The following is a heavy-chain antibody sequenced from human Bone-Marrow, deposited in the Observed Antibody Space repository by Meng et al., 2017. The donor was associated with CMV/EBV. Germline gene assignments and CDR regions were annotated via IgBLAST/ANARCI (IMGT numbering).Heavy chain of an antibody. CDR3: ARAPVAYYDFWSGSFTDYYYGMDV. Sequence: GESLKISCAASGFTFSSYSMNWVRQAPGKGLEWVAVTSYEGSNKYYADSVKGRFTISRDNSKNTLYLQMNSLRAEDTAVYYCARAPVAYYDFWSGSFTDYYYGMDVWGQGTTVTVSS. CDR1: GFTFSSYS. D-gene: IGHD3-3*01. J-gene: IGHJ6*02. CDR2: TSYEGSNK. V-gene: IGHV3-30*03.